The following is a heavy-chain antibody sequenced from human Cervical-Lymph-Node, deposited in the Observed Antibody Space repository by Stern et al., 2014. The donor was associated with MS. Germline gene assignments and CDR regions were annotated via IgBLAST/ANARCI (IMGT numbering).Heavy chain of an antibody. Sequence: VQLGQSGAEVKKPGESLKISCRGSGNSFSGYWIGWVRQMPGKGLEWMGIVYPGDSDARYRPSFQGQVTLSADKSSNTGYLQWSSLKASDTATYYCASHVRGGPFDFWGQGTLVTVSS. CDR2: VYPGDSDA. V-gene: IGHV5-51*03. J-gene: IGHJ4*02. D-gene: IGHD3-10*02. CDR3: ASHVRGGPFDF. CDR1: GNSFSGYW.